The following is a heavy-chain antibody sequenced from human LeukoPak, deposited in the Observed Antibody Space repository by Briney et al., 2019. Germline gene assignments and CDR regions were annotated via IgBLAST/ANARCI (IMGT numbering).Heavy chain of an antibody. CDR2: ISAYNGNT. J-gene: IGHJ4*02. CDR3: ARYDGSGYYYLV. V-gene: IGHV1-18*01. CDR1: GYTFTSYG. Sequence: VASVKVSCKASGYTFTSYGISWVRQAPGQGLEWMGWISAYNGNTNYAQKFQGRVTMTRNTSINTVYMELSSLRSEGTAVYYCARYDGSGYYYLVWGQGTLVTVSS. D-gene: IGHD3-10*01.